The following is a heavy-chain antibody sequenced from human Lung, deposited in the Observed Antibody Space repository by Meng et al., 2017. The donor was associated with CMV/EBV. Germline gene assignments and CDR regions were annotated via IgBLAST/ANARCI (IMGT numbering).Heavy chain of an antibody. CDR3: ARNTDYYDSSGYYTDH. CDR1: GYTFTSYG. D-gene: IGHD3-22*01. J-gene: IGHJ5*02. V-gene: IGHV1-18*01. CDR2: ISAYNGNT. Sequence: ASVKVSXKASGYTFTSYGISWVRQAPGQGLEWMGWISAYNGNTNYAQKLQGRVTMTTDTSTSTAFMELRSLGSDDTAVYYCARNTDYYDSSGYYTDHWGQGXLVTVSS.